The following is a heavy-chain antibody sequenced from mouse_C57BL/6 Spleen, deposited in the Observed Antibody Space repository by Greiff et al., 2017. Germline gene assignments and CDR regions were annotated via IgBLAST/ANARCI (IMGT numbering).Heavy chain of an antibody. CDR3: ASGYYGSSLDY. CDR1: GYSFTGYY. J-gene: IGHJ2*01. V-gene: IGHV1-42*01. D-gene: IGHD1-1*01. CDR2: INPSIGGT. Sequence: EVQLQQSGPELVKPGASVKISCKASGYSFTGYYMNWVKQSPEKSLEWIGEINPSIGGTTYNQKFKAKATLTVDKSSSTAYMQLKSLTSEDSAVYYCASGYYGSSLDYWGQGTTLTVSS.